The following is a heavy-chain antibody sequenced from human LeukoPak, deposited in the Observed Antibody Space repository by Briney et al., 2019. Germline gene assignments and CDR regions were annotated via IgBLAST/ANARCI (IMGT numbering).Heavy chain of an antibody. V-gene: IGHV1-18*01. Sequence: ASVTDTFMATGYTFTRYGINGLRQPGCQELEWVGWISVYNGNTNYAQKLQDRVTMNTDTSTSTAYIELRSLTSDDTAVYYWARVGELLGDYWGQGTLVTVSS. CDR1: GYTFTRYG. CDR2: ISVYNGNT. J-gene: IGHJ4*02. D-gene: IGHD1-26*01. CDR3: ARVGELLGDY.